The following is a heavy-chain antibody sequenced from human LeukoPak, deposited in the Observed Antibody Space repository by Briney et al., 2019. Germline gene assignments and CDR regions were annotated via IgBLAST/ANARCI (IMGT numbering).Heavy chain of an antibody. J-gene: IGHJ4*02. CDR3: VASFMAAPGTLHY. D-gene: IGHD6-13*01. CDR1: GVSMSGYY. Sequence: SETLSLTCTVSGVSMSGYYWSWIRQPPGKGLEWIGYIYYSGGTNYNPSLKSRVTISIDTSKNQFSLKLNSVTAADAAVYYCVASFMAAPGTLHYWGQGTLVTVSS. CDR2: IYYSGGT. V-gene: IGHV4-59*01.